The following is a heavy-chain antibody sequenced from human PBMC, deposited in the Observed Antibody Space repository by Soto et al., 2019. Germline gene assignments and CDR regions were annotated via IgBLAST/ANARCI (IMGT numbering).Heavy chain of an antibody. CDR3: ARSETAGHRGFDI. CDR1: GGTFSSSA. V-gene: IGHV1-69*06. Sequence: QVQLVQSGAEMREPGSSVKVSCKASGGTFSSSAINWLRQAPGQGPEWMGGIIPTFGTANYIEKFRGRVTITADTSTSTAYMEVSSLPSEDTAMYFCARSETAGHRGFDIWGHGTMVTVSS. D-gene: IGHD6-19*01. J-gene: IGHJ3*02. CDR2: IIPTFGTA.